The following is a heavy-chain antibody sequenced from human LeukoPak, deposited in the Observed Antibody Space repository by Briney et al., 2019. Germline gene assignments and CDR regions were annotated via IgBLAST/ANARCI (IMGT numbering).Heavy chain of an antibody. CDR1: GYTFTSYG. V-gene: IGHV1-18*01. Sequence: GASVKVSCKASGYTFTSYGISWVRRAPGQGLEWMGCISAYNGNTNYAQKLQGRVTMTTDTSTSAAYMELRSLRSDDTAVYYCARDRSSNRYCSSTSCYQDDAFDIWGQGTMVTVSS. J-gene: IGHJ3*02. D-gene: IGHD2-2*01. CDR3: ARDRSSNRYCSSTSCYQDDAFDI. CDR2: ISAYNGNT.